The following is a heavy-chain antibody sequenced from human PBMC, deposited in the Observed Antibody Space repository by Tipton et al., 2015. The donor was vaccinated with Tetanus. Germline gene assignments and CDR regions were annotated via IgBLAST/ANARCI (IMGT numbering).Heavy chain of an antibody. V-gene: IGHV3-11*01. CDR3: ARSRWNSGWYFDY. D-gene: IGHD6-19*01. CDR2: ISKSGDTI. CDR1: AFTFTGYH. Sequence: SLRLSCAASAFTFTGYHMSWVRQAPGKGLEWVSYISKSGDTINYADSVKGRFTISRDNAKNSLYVQMNSLRAEDTAVYFCARSRWNSGWYFDYWGQGTLVTVSS. J-gene: IGHJ4*02.